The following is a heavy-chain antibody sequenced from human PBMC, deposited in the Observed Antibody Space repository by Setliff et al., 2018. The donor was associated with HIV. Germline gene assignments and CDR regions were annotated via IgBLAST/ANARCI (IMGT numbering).Heavy chain of an antibody. J-gene: IGHJ4*02. Sequence: AGGSLRLSCAASGFSISSYWMHWVRQTPGKGLVWVSRIKPDGSSITYADSVKGRFTISRDNAKNTVYLQMNSLRAEDAAMYYCARDKGPPPVVHLDYWGQGTLVTVSS. D-gene: IGHD3-10*02. V-gene: IGHV3-74*01. CDR1: GFSISSYW. CDR3: ARDKGPPPVVHLDY. CDR2: IKPDGSSI.